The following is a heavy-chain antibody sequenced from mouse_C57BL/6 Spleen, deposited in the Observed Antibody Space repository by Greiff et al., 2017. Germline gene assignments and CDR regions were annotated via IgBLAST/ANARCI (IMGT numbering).Heavy chain of an antibody. V-gene: IGHV1-50*01. CDR1: GYTFTSYW. Sequence: QVQLQQPGAELVKPGASVKLSCKASGYTFTSYWMQWVKQRPGQGLEWIGEIDPSDSYTNYNQKFKGKATLTVDTSSSTAYMQLSSLTSEDSAVYYCARRGIYYYGSSPFAYWGQGTLVTVSA. D-gene: IGHD1-1*01. CDR2: IDPSDSYT. CDR3: ARRGIYYYGSSPFAY. J-gene: IGHJ3*01.